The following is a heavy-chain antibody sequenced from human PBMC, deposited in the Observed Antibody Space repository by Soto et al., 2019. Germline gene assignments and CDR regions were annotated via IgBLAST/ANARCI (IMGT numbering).Heavy chain of an antibody. D-gene: IGHD1-26*01. J-gene: IGHJ6*02. CDR1: GGSISSYY. CDR3: ARDRKAGATAYYYYYGMDV. Sequence: KPSETLSLTCTVSGGSISSYYWSWIRQPPGKGLEWIGYIYYSGSTNYNPSLKSRVTISVDTSKNQFSLKLSSVTAADTAVYYCARDRKAGATAYYYYYGMDVRGQGTTVTVS. CDR2: IYYSGST. V-gene: IGHV4-59*01.